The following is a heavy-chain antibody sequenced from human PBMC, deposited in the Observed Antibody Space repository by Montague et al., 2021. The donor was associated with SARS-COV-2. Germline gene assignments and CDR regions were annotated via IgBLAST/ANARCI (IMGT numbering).Heavy chain of an antibody. CDR1: GFTFSRYS. CDR3: TRDGEMATIRYYFDY. J-gene: IGHJ4*02. Sequence: SLRLSGAASGFTFSRYSMNWARQAPGKGLEWVSSINTGGSYLYYSDSVXGRFTISRDNAKKSLYLQMNSLKAEDTAVYFCTRDGEMATIRYYFDYWSQGTLVTVSS. D-gene: IGHD5-24*01. CDR2: INTGGSYL. V-gene: IGHV3-21*01.